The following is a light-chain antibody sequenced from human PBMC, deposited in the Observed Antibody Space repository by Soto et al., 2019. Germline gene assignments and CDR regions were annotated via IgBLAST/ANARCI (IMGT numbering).Light chain of an antibody. J-gene: IGKJ5*01. CDR3: QQANSLPIT. V-gene: IGKV1-12*01. CDR2: AAS. Sequence: DIAIPQSPSALSASAGDRVTITSRSSQDISSWLAWYQQKPGKAPKLLIYAASSLQSGVPSRFSGSGSGTDFTLTISSLQPEDFATYYCQQANSLPITFGQGTRPEI. CDR1: QDISSW.